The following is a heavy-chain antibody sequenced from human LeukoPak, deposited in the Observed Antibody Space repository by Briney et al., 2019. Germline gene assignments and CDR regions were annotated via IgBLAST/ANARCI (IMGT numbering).Heavy chain of an antibody. CDR1: GGSISSYY. D-gene: IGHD6-13*01. J-gene: IGHJ6*03. CDR2: IYTSGST. Sequence: SETLSLTCTVSGGSISSYYWSWIRQPAGKGLEWIGRIYTSGSTNYNPSLKSRVTMSVDTSKNQFSLKLSSVTAADTAVYYCARQGGSSSPYYYYYMDVWGKGTTVTVSS. V-gene: IGHV4-4*07. CDR3: ARQGGSSSPYYYYYMDV.